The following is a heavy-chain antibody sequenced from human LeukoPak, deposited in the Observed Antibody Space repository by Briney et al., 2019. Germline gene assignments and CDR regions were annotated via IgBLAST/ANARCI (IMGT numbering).Heavy chain of an antibody. D-gene: IGHD3-22*01. V-gene: IGHV4-30-4*08. CDR1: GGSISSGDNY. CDR3: SRVVRRRLIVVVMCSYFDY. Sequence: PSETLSLTCTVSGGSISSGDNYWRWIRQPPGKGLEWIGYNYYSGSTYYNPSLKSRVTISVDTSTNQFSQKLSAMSAAYPAVYYCSRVVRRRLIVVVMCSYFDYCGQGPLVTGSS. J-gene: IGHJ4*02. CDR2: NYYSGST.